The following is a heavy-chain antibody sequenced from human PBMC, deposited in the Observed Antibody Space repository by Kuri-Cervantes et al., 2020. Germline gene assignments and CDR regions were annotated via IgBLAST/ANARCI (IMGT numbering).Heavy chain of an antibody. Sequence: SETLSLTCTVSGYSISSGYYWGWIRQPPGKGLEWIGGIYHSGSAHYNPSLKSRVTISLDRSQNLFSLEVTSVTAADTALYYCARISPVGTAPFFDFWGQGTLVTVSS. D-gene: IGHD2-21*02. V-gene: IGHV4-38-2*02. CDR1: GYSISSGYY. CDR3: ARISPVGTAPFFDF. CDR2: IYHSGSA. J-gene: IGHJ4*02.